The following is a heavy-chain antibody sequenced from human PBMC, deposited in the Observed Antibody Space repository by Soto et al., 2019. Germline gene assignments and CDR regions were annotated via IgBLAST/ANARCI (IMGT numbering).Heavy chain of an antibody. J-gene: IGHJ6*02. CDR2: IDPSDSYT. V-gene: IGHV5-10-1*01. CDR3: ASSSYSSGWSGGSYYYYGMDV. CDR1: GYSFTSYW. Sequence: GESLKISCKGSGYSFTSYWISWVRQMPGKGLEWMGRIDPSDSYTNYSPSFQGHVTISADKSISTAYLQWSSLKASDTAMYCCASSSYSSGWSGGSYYYYGMDVWGQGTTVTVSS. D-gene: IGHD6-19*01.